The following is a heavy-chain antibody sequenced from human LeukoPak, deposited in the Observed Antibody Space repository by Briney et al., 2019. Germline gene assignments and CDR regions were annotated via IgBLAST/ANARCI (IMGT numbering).Heavy chain of an antibody. Sequence: ASVKVSCKASGYTFTSYGISWVRQAPGQGLEWMGWISAYNGNTNYAQKLQGRVTMTTDTSTSTAYMELRSLRSDDTAVYYCARDRGNYYGVSTCGYWGQGTLVTVSS. CDR2: ISAYNGNT. D-gene: IGHD1-26*01. CDR3: ARDRGNYYGVSTCGY. CDR1: GYTFTSYG. V-gene: IGHV1-18*01. J-gene: IGHJ4*02.